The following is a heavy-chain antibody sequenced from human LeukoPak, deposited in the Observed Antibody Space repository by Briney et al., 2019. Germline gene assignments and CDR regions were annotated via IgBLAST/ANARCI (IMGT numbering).Heavy chain of an antibody. CDR1: GFTFSTYA. V-gene: IGHV3-23*01. Sequence: GGSLRLSRAASGFTFSTYAMSWVHQAPGKGREWVSAISGSGGSTYYAAPLKGRFTISRDNSKNTLYLQMNILRAEDTAVYYCAKGYSGWADYYYYYYGMDVWGQGTTVTVSS. D-gene: IGHD6-19*01. CDR2: ISGSGGST. CDR3: AKGYSGWADYYYYYYGMDV. J-gene: IGHJ6*02.